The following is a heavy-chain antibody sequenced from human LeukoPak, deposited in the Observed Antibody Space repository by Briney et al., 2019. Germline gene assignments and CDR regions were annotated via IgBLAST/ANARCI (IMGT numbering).Heavy chain of an antibody. CDR1: GFTFSSYA. Sequence: GGSLRLSCAASGFTFSSYAMSWVRQAPGKGLEWVSAISGSGGSTYYADSVKGRFTISRDNSKNTLYLQMNSLRAEDTAVYYCVNVLQQQLGFDYWGQGTLVTVSS. J-gene: IGHJ4*02. V-gene: IGHV3-23*01. CDR3: VNVLQQQLGFDY. D-gene: IGHD6-13*01. CDR2: ISGSGGST.